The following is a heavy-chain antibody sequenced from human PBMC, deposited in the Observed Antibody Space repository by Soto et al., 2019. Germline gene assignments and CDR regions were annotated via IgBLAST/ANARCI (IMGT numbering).Heavy chain of an antibody. Sequence: LRLSCVASGFAFRDYGMHWVRQAPGKGLEWVAGISHHGLKEHYADSVKGRFTFSRDNSKKTVYLQLNSLRGDDTAVYYCAKDWVGGSNKYYFEYWGQGTLVTVSS. V-gene: IGHV3-30*18. CDR1: GFAFRDYG. CDR3: AKDWVGGSNKYYFEY. J-gene: IGHJ4*02. CDR2: ISHHGLKE. D-gene: IGHD1-26*01.